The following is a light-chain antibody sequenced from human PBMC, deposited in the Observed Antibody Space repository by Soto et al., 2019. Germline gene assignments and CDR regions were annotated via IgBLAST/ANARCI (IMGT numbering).Light chain of an antibody. CDR3: QQYSNSPPLT. CDR1: RSVGTF. CDR2: GAS. Sequence: EIVLTQSPGTLSLSPGERATLSCRASRSVGTFLAGYQQKPGQAPRLLIYGASSRATVIPDRFSGSGSGTDLTLTISRLEPEDFAVYYCQQYSNSPPLTFGGGTKVEIK. V-gene: IGKV3-20*01. J-gene: IGKJ4*01.